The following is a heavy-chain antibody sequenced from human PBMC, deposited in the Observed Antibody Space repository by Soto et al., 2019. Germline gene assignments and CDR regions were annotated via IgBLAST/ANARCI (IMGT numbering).Heavy chain of an antibody. CDR1: GFTFSDYY. CDR2: IGTSNIYT. CDR3: ARDADVLTGSDVFDI. V-gene: IGHV3-11*05. Sequence: QVQLVESGGGLVKPGGSLRLSCAASGFTFSDYYMSWIRQAPGRGLEWVSYIGTSNIYTNYADSVKGRFTISRDNAKNSLYLQMNSLRAEDTAVYYCARDADVLTGSDVFDIWGQGTMVTVSS. J-gene: IGHJ3*02. D-gene: IGHD3-9*01.